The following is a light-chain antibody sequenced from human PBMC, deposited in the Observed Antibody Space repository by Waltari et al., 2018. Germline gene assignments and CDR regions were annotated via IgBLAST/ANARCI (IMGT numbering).Light chain of an antibody. Sequence: QSALTQPASVSGSPGQSITISCTGTSSDDGGYNYVHWYQQHPGKATKLMIYDVSMRASGVSNRFCGATAGNIGALAISGLQAEEEDVYYCISYTSSSTSHVVFGGGTKLTVL. CDR1: SSDDGGYNY. CDR2: DVS. CDR3: ISYTSSSTSHVV. V-gene: IGLV2-14*01. J-gene: IGLJ2*01.